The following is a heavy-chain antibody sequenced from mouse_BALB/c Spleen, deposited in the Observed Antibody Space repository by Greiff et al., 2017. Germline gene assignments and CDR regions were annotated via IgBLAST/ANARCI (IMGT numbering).Heavy chain of an antibody. CDR3: ARQLYDGYYAWFAY. Sequence: VQLQQSGAGLVKPGASVKLSCKASGYTFTEYIIHWVQQRSGQGLEWIGWFYPGSGSIKYNEKFKDKATLTADKSSSTVYMELSRLTSEDSAVYFWARQLYDGYYAWFAYWGQGTLVTVSA. D-gene: IGHD2-3*01. CDR2: FYPGSGSI. CDR1: GYTFTEYI. J-gene: IGHJ3*01. V-gene: IGHV1-62-2*01.